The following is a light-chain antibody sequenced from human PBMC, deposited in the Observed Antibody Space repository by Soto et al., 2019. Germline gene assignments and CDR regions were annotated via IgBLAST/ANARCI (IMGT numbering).Light chain of an antibody. CDR1: QIVSSSY. J-gene: IGKJ1*01. CDR3: QQYVSSPRT. CDR2: GAS. Sequence: EIVLTQCPGTLSLSPGDRATLSCRASQIVSSSYLAWYQQKPGQAPRLLMYGASNRATGIPDRFSGSGSGTDFTLTISGLEPEDFAVYYCQQYVSSPRTFGQGTKVEVK. V-gene: IGKV3-20*01.